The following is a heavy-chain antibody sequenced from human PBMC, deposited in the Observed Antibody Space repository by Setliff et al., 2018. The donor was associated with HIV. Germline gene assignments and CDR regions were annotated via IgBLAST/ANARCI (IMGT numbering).Heavy chain of an antibody. CDR2: MHTSGNT. CDR3: ARHDCGGDCSINWFDP. Sequence: SETLSLTCTSSGDSISGYYWGWIRPPAGKGLEWIGRMHTSGNTNYNTSLKSRVTMSVDTSRNQFSLELTSVTAADTAVYYCARHDCGGDCSINWFDPWGQGTLVTVSS. CDR1: GDSISGYY. D-gene: IGHD2-21*02. V-gene: IGHV4-4*07. J-gene: IGHJ5*02.